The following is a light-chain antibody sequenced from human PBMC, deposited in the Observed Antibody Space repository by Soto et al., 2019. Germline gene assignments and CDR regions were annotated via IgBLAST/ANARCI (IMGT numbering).Light chain of an antibody. CDR1: QSISSN. V-gene: IGKV3-15*01. J-gene: IGKJ1*01. CDR3: QQYNNRPPWT. Sequence: EIVMTQSPATLSVSPGERATLSCRASQSISSNLAWYQQKPGQAPRLLIYGASTRATGIPARFSGSGSGTEFTLTISSLQSEDFPVYYCQQYNNRPPWTFGQGTKVEIK. CDR2: GAS.